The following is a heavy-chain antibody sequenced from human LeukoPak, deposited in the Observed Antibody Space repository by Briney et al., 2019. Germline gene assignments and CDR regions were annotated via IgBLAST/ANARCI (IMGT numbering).Heavy chain of an antibody. V-gene: IGHV3-23*01. CDR3: TKDGGVGDLLFIFDY. D-gene: IGHD1-26*01. J-gene: IGHJ4*02. CDR2: ISGSTSST. Sequence: PGGSLRLSCAASGFTFISNVMSWVRQAPGKGLEWVSTISGSTSSTYYADSVKGRFTISRDNSKNTLYLQMNSLRAEDTAIYYCTKDGGVGDLLFIFDYWGQGTLITVSS. CDR1: GFTFISNV.